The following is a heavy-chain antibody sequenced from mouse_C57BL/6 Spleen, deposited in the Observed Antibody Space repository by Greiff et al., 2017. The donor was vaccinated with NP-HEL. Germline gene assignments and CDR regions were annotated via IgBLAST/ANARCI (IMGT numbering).Heavy chain of an antibody. CDR2: IYPYNDGT. CDR3: ARWGGYYFWYFDV. J-gene: IGHJ1*03. CDR1: GYTFTSYV. D-gene: IGHD2-3*01. Sequence: VHVKQSGPELVKPGASVKMSCKASGYTFTSYVMHWVKQKPGQGLEWIGYIYPYNDGTKYNEKFKGKATLTSDKSSSTAYMELSSLTSEDSAVYYCARWGGYYFWYFDVWGTGTTVTVSS. V-gene: IGHV1-14*01.